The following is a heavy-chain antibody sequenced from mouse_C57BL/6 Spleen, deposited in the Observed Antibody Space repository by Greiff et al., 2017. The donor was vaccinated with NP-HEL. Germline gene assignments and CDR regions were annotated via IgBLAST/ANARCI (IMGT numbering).Heavy chain of an antibody. Sequence: VQLQQSGAELVKPGASVQMSCKASGCTFTTYPLERMQQNHGKSLEWIGNFQPYNDDTKYNEKFKGKATLTVEKSSSTVYLELSRLTSDDSAVYYCARRGRSYEAWFASWGQGTLVTVSA. V-gene: IGHV1-47*01. J-gene: IGHJ3*01. D-gene: IGHD1-1*01. CDR3: ARRGRSYEAWFAS. CDR1: GCTFTTYP. CDR2: FQPYNDDT.